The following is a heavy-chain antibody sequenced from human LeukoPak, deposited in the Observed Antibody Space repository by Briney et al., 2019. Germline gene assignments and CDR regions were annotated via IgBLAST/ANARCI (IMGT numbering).Heavy chain of an antibody. J-gene: IGHJ5*02. CDR1: GYTFTSYH. CDR2: INPSGCST. CDR3: AREAITIFGLVRTQTTKGPHRFDP. V-gene: IGHV1-46*01. D-gene: IGHD3-3*01. Sequence: ASVKVSCKASGYTFTSYHMHWVRQAPGQGLEWMGIINPSGCSTNYAQRFRGRVTMTRDMSTGTVYMELSSLTSEDTAVYYCAREAITIFGLVRTQTTKGPHRFDPWGQGTLVTVSS.